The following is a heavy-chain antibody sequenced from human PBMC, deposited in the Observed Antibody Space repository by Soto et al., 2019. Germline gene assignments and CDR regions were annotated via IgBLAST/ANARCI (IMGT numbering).Heavy chain of an antibody. CDR3: ARLPAATEYYFDS. Sequence: QVQLQESGPGLVKPSETLSLNCTVSGASISNYFWSWIRQPPGKGLEYIGYIYHSGTTNYNPSLNSRVTISLDTSMNQFSLTLSSVTAADTAMYYCARLPAATEYYFDSWGQGALVTVSS. CDR2: IYHSGTT. V-gene: IGHV4-59*08. J-gene: IGHJ4*02. D-gene: IGHD2-2*01. CDR1: GASISNYF.